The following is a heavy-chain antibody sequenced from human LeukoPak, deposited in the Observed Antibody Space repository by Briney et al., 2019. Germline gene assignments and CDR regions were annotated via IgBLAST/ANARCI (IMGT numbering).Heavy chain of an antibody. Sequence: PSETLSLTCTVSGGSIRSSIYYWGWIRQPPGKGLEWIGYIYYSGSTNYNPSLKSRVTISVDTSKNQFSLKLSSVTAADTAVYYCARVTQYSSGWYVGPWGQGTLVTVSS. D-gene: IGHD6-19*01. CDR1: GGSIRSSIYY. J-gene: IGHJ5*02. CDR3: ARVTQYSSGWYVGP. V-gene: IGHV4-61*05. CDR2: IYYSGST.